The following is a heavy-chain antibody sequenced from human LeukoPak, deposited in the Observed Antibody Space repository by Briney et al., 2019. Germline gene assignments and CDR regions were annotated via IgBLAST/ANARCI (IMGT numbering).Heavy chain of an antibody. J-gene: IGHJ3*02. CDR1: GYTFTSYD. Sequence: ASVRVSCKASGYTFTSYDINWVRQATGQGLEWMGWMNPNSGNTGYAQKFQGRVTMTRNTSISTAYMELSSLRSEDTAVYYCARVRSSGWIDAFDIWGQGTMVTVSS. D-gene: IGHD6-19*01. V-gene: IGHV1-8*01. CDR3: ARVRSSGWIDAFDI. CDR2: MNPNSGNT.